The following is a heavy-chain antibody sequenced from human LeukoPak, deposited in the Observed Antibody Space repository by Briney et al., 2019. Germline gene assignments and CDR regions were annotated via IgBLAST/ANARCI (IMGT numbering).Heavy chain of an antibody. J-gene: IGHJ4*02. Sequence: GRSLRLSCAASGFTFSNYWMSWVRQAPGKGLEWVANIKQDESEKYYVDSVKGRFTISRDNAKNSLYLQMNSLRAEDTAIYYCARDWITYSSRWYVSAFDYWGQGTLVTVSS. CDR1: GFTFSNYW. V-gene: IGHV3-7*01. CDR2: IKQDESEK. CDR3: ARDWITYSSRWYVSAFDY. D-gene: IGHD6-13*01.